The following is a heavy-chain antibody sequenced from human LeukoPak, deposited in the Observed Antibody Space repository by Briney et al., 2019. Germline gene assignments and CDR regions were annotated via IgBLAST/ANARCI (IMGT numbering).Heavy chain of an antibody. Sequence: SETLSLTCTVSGGSISSYYWSWIRQPPGKGLEWIGEINHSGSTNYNPSLKSRVTISVDTSKNQFSLKLSSVTAADTAVYYCARGPGRVRGVINRLRYFDYWGQGTLVTVSS. D-gene: IGHD3-10*01. CDR3: ARGPGRVRGVINRLRYFDY. CDR2: INHSGST. V-gene: IGHV4-34*01. CDR1: GGSISSYY. J-gene: IGHJ4*02.